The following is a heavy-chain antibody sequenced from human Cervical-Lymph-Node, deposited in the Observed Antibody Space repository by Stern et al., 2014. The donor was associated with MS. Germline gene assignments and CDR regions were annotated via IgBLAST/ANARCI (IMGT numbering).Heavy chain of an antibody. Sequence: VPLVESGPEVKRPGESLKISCQASGYTFTSYWIGWVRQMPGKGLEWIAIIFPGGSNIRYSPSFQGQVTISADKSSSTAYLQWNNLKPSDTAIYYCARQRYFDYWGQGTLVTVSS. CDR1: GYTFTSYW. CDR2: IFPGGSNI. CDR3: ARQRYFDY. V-gene: IGHV5-51*01. J-gene: IGHJ4*02.